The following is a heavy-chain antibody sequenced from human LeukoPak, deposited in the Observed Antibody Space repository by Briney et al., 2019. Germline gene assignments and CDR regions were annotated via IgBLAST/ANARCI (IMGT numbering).Heavy chain of an antibody. V-gene: IGHV1-3*01. J-gene: IGHJ4*02. D-gene: IGHD6-13*01. CDR2: INAGNGNT. Sequence: ASVKVSCKASGYTFTSYAMHWVRQAPGQRLEWMGWINAGNGNTKYSQKFQGRVTITRDTSASTAYMELSSLRSEDTAVYYCARGHPVGRIAAAVGFDYWGQGTLVTVSS. CDR3: ARGHPVGRIAAAVGFDY. CDR1: GYTFTSYA.